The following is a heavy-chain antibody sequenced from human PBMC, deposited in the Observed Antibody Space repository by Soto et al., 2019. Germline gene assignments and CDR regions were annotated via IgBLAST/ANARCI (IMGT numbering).Heavy chain of an antibody. J-gene: IGHJ4*02. CDR2: IYHSGAT. Sequence: QVQLQESGPRLVRPSQTLSLTRTVSGESIDTAGYYWTWIRQRPGRGLEWLGFIYHSGATYYSSSMKSRLSISIDRSQNQFSLKVTSVTAADTAVYFCSRGDYWGQGMLVTVSS. V-gene: IGHV4-31*03. CDR1: GESIDTAGYY. CDR3: SRGDY.